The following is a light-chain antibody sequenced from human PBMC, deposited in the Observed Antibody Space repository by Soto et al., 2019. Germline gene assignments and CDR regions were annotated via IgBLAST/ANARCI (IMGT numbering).Light chain of an antibody. CDR1: SSDVGGYNY. CDR2: EVT. J-gene: IGLJ1*01. Sequence: QSVLTQPPSASGSPGQSVTISCNGTSSDVGGYNYVSWYQQHPGKAPKLVIYEVTKRPSGVPDRFSGSKSGNTASLTVSGLQAEDEADYYCSSFTGASTIFGTGTKVTVL. CDR3: SSFTGASTI. V-gene: IGLV2-8*01.